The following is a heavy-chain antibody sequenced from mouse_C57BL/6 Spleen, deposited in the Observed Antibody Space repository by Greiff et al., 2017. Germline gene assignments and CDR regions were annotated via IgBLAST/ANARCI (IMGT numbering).Heavy chain of an antibody. J-gene: IGHJ2*01. V-gene: IGHV1-64*01. CDR2: IHPNSGST. Sequence: QVQLQQPGAELVKPGASVKLSCKASGYTFTSYWMHWVKQRPGQGLEWIGMIHPNSGSTNYNEKFKSKATLTVDKSSSTAYMQLSSLTSEDSAVYYCARSSYYDGSPYFDYWGQGTTLTVSS. CDR1: GYTFTSYW. D-gene: IGHD1-1*01. CDR3: ARSSYYDGSPYFDY.